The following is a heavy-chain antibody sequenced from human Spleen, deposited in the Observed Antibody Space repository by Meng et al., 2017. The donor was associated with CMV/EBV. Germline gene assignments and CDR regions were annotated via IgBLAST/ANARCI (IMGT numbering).Heavy chain of an antibody. Sequence: ASVKVSCKASGYAFTSYYMHWVRQAPGQGLEWMGIINPSGGSTSYAQKFQDRVTMTRNTSTSTVYMELSSLRSEDTAVYYCSSNIAARPGFDYWGQGTLVTVSS. V-gene: IGHV1-46*01. CDR1: GYAFTSYY. D-gene: IGHD6-6*01. J-gene: IGHJ4*02. CDR2: INPSGGST. CDR3: SSNIAARPGFDY.